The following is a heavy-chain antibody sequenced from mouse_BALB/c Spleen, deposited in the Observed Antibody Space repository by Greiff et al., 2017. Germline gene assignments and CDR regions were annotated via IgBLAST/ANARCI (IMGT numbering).Heavy chain of an antibody. CDR3: ARSELYYDLTYYFDY. CDR2: INPNNGGT. J-gene: IGHJ2*01. D-gene: IGHD2-4*01. CDR1: GYTFTDYN. V-gene: IGHV1-18*01. Sequence: VQLKQSGPELVKPGASVKIPCKASGYTFTDYNMDWVKQSHGKSLEWIGDINPNNGGTIYNQKFKGKATLTVDKSSSTAYMELRSLTSEDTAVYYCARSELYYDLTYYFDYWGQGTTLTVSS.